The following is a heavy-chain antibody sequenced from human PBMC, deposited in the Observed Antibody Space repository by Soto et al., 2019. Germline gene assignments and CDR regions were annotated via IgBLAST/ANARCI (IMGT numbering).Heavy chain of an antibody. CDR1: GYTFTNYD. CDR3: AREAVAGRTGFDY. V-gene: IGHV1-18*01. CDR2: ISTYTGNT. Sequence: ASVKVSCKAAGYTFTNYDINWVRQAPGQGLEWMGWISTYTGNTNYAQKLQGRVTMTTDTSTSTAYMELRSLRSDDTAVYYCAREAVAGRTGFDYWGQGTLVTVSS. J-gene: IGHJ4*02. D-gene: IGHD6-19*01.